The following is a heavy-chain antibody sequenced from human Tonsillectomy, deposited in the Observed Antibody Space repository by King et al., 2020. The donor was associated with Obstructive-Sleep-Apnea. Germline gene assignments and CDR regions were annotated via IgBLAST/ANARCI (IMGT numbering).Heavy chain of an antibody. Sequence: VQLVESGGALVQPGGSLRLSCAASGFTVSTNYMSWVRQAPGKGLEWVSVIYSGGSTYYADSVKGRFTISRDNSKNTLYLQMNSLRAEDTAVYYCARDALGNQPQDPWGQGTLVTVSS. CDR2: IYSGGST. CDR3: ARDALGNQPQDP. CDR1: GFTVSTNY. D-gene: IGHD1-14*01. V-gene: IGHV3-66*01. J-gene: IGHJ5*02.